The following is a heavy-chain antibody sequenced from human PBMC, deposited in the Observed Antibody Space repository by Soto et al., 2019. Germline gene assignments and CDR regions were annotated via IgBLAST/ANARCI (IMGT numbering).Heavy chain of an antibody. CDR3: ARVHCGGDCRPGEWFYYYGMDV. V-gene: IGHV1-46*01. Sequence: QGQLVQSRAEMKTPGASVEVSCKASGYRFVDYYIHWVRQAPGQGLEWMGIINPRGGDSRYAQKFQGRVTVTMDTSTSTVYMDLRSLTSEDTAVYCCARVHCGGDCRPGEWFYYYGMDVWGQGTTVTVSS. CDR2: INPRGGDS. D-gene: IGHD2-21*02. CDR1: GYRFVDYY. J-gene: IGHJ6*02.